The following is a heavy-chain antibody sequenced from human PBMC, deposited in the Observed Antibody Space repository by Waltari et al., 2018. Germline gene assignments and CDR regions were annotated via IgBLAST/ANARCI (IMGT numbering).Heavy chain of an antibody. V-gene: IGHV4-59*01. J-gene: IGHJ5*02. Sequence: QVQLQESGPGLVKPSETLSLTCTVSGGSISSYYWSWLRQPPGKGLEWIGYIYYSGSTNYNPSLKSRVTISVDTSKNQFSLKLSSVTAADTAVYYCARGISTTGWFDPWGQGTLVTVSS. CDR2: IYYSGST. CDR3: ARGISTTGWFDP. D-gene: IGHD1-1*01. CDR1: GGSISSYY.